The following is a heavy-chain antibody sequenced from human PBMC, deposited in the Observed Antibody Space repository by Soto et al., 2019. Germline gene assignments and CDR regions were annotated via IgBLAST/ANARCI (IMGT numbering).Heavy chain of an antibody. D-gene: IGHD3-22*01. CDR3: AKAGYYDNPPPLMDV. CDR2: ISGSGGST. CDR1: GGTFSSYA. J-gene: IGHJ6*02. V-gene: IGHV3-23*01. Sequence: PGGSLRLSCAASGGTFSSYAMSWVRQAPGKGLEWVSAISGSGGSTYYAASVKGRFTISSDNSKNTLYLQMNSLRAEDTAVYYCAKAGYYDNPPPLMDVSGQGTTVTVSS.